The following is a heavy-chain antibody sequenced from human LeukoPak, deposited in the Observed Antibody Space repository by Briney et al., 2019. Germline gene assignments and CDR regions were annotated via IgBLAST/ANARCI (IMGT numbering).Heavy chain of an antibody. CDR1: GGSFRGYY. J-gene: IGHJ6*02. Sequence: SETLSLTCGVYGGSFRGYYWSWIRQPPGKGLGWIGEINHDGSTHYNPSLKSRVTISVDTSKNQFSLKLSSVTAADTAVYYCARGFGYVWGQGTTVTVSS. D-gene: IGHD3-16*01. CDR3: ARGFGYV. V-gene: IGHV4-34*01. CDR2: INHDGST.